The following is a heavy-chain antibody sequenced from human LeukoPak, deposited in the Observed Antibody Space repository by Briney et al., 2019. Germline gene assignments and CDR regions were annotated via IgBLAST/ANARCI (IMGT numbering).Heavy chain of an antibody. CDR2: ISYEGSIT. D-gene: IGHD3-22*01. V-gene: IGHV3-30*03. CDR3: ARHYYDSGSYYTTEY. CDR1: GFTFSSYG. Sequence: GGSLRLSCAASGFTFSSYGMHWVRQAPGKGLEWVAVISYEGSITYYADSVKGRFAISRDNAKNTLYLQMNSLRAEDTAVYYCARHYYDSGSYYTTEYWGQGTRVTVSS. J-gene: IGHJ4*02.